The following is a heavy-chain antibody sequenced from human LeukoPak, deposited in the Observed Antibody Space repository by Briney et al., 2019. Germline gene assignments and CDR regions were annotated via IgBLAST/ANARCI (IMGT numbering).Heavy chain of an antibody. CDR3: ARTLRYFDWLSLGSWFDP. J-gene: IGHJ5*02. CDR1: GGSISSSNW. CDR2: IYHSGST. D-gene: IGHD3-9*01. Sequence: SETLSLTCAVSGGSISSSNWWSWVRQPPGKGLEWIGEIYHSGSTNYNPSLKSRVTISVDKSKNQFSLKLSSGTAADTAVYYCARTLRYFDWLSLGSWFDPWGQGTLVTVSS. V-gene: IGHV4-4*02.